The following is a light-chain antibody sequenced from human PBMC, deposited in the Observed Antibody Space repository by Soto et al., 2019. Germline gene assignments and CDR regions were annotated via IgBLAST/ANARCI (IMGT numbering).Light chain of an antibody. CDR1: SSDVGGYNY. V-gene: IGLV2-14*01. CDR2: EVS. J-gene: IGLJ2*01. Sequence: QSALTQPASVSGSPGQSITISCTGTSSDVGGYNYVSWYQQHPGKAPKLMIYEVSNRPSGVSNRFSGSKSGNTASLTISGLQAEDEADYYCSSYTXXXTXXVFXGGTKL. CDR3: SSYTXXXTXXV.